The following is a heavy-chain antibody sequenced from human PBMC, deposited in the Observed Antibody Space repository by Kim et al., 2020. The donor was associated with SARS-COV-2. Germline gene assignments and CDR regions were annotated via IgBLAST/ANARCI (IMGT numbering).Heavy chain of an antibody. Sequence: SETLSLTCTVSGGSISSGDYYWSWIRQPPGKGLEWIGYIYYSGSTYYNPSLKSRVTISVDTSKNQFSLKLSSVTAADTAVYYCARERGGYEYGEDEYYFDYWGQGTLVTVSS. CDR2: IYYSGST. V-gene: IGHV4-30-4*01. CDR1: GGSISSGDYY. D-gene: IGHD3-16*01. CDR3: ARERGGYEYGEDEYYFDY. J-gene: IGHJ4*02.